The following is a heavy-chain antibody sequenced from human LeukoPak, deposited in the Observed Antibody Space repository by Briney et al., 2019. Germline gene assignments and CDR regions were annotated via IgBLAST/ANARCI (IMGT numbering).Heavy chain of an antibody. V-gene: IGHV4-59*01. Sequence: SETLSLTCTVSGGSISSYYWSWIRQPPGKGLEWIGYIYYSGSTNYSPSLKSRVTISVDTSKNQFSLKLSSVTAADTAVYYCARASYYYDSSGYYWFDPWGQGTLVTVSS. D-gene: IGHD3-22*01. CDR1: GGSISSYY. J-gene: IGHJ5*02. CDR3: ARASYYYDSSGYYWFDP. CDR2: IYYSGST.